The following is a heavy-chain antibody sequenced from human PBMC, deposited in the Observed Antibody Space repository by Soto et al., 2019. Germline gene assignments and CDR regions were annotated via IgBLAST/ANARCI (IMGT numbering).Heavy chain of an antibody. D-gene: IGHD2-21*01. J-gene: IGHJ5*02. V-gene: IGHV4-39*01. CDR1: GDSISSSSQY. CDR3: ARHWIAGSSIP. CDR2: IHYSGTS. Sequence: TSETLSLTCSVSGDSISSSSQYWGWIRQPPGKGLEWIGSIHYSGTSYYNPSLKSRVTIFVDTSKNQLSLKLSSVTAADTAVYYCARHWIAGSSIPWGQGXLVTV.